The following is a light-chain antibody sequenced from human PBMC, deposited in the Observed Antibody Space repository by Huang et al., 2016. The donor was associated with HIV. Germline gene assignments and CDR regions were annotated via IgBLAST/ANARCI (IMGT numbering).Light chain of an antibody. CDR3: LQYNDWHWT. Sequence: EIVMTQSPATLSVSPGERATLSCRASQSVSSHLAWYQKRPGQPPILLIYGSSTRATGIPSRFSGSGSGTEFTLTIGSLQSEDFAVYYCLQYNDWHWTFGQGTKVEIK. J-gene: IGKJ1*01. CDR2: GSS. V-gene: IGKV3-15*01. CDR1: QSVSSH.